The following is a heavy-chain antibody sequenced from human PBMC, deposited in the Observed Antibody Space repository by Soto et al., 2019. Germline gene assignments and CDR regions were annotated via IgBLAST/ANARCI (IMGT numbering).Heavy chain of an antibody. CDR1: GFSFSSYA. CDR2: RSSSDGRA. CDR3: AKVVLTTVTIAHDY. D-gene: IGHD4-17*01. V-gene: IGHV3-23*01. Sequence: GGSLRLSCAASGFSFSSYAMSWVRLAPGKGLEWVSARSSSDGRAYYADSVKGRFSTSRDNSKTTLYLEMNSLRAEDTAVYYCAKVVLTTVTIAHDYWGQGTLVTVSS. J-gene: IGHJ4*02.